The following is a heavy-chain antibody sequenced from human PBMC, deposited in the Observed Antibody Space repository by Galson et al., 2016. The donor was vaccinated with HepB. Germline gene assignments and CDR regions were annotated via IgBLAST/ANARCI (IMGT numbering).Heavy chain of an antibody. V-gene: IGHV4-59*01. Sequence: SETLSLTCTVSGGSISWYYWSWIRQPPGKGLEWIGYIFYSGNTNYTPSLKSRVTMSVDTSKSQPSLRLTSVTAADTAVYYCARSFGSSHYSMDVWGQGTTVTVSS. D-gene: IGHD6-6*01. CDR1: GGSISWYY. CDR3: ARSFGSSHYSMDV. CDR2: IFYSGNT. J-gene: IGHJ6*02.